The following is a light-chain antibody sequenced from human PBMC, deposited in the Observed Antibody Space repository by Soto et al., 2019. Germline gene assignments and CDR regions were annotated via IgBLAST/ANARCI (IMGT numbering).Light chain of an antibody. V-gene: IGKV1-9*01. CDR3: KHYNSYSEA. CDR1: QGISSY. J-gene: IGKJ1*01. Sequence: IQLTQSPSSLSASVGDRVTITCRASQGISSYLAWYQQKPGKAPKLLIYAASTLQSGVQSRFSGSGSGTEFTLTISSLQPDDFATYYCKHYNSYSEAFGQGTKVDIK. CDR2: AAS.